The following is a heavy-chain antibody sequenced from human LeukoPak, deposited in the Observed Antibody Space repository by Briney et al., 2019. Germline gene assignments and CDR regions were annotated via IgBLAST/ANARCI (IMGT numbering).Heavy chain of an antibody. Sequence: SETLSLTCAVYGGSFSGYYWGWIRQPPGKGLEWIGEINHSGSTNYNPSLKSRVTISVDTSKNQFSLKLSSVTAADTAVYYCARGIHYDFWSGYYRYFDYWGQGTLVTVSS. J-gene: IGHJ4*02. V-gene: IGHV4-34*01. CDR2: INHSGST. CDR3: ARGIHYDFWSGYYRYFDY. CDR1: GGSFSGYY. D-gene: IGHD3-3*01.